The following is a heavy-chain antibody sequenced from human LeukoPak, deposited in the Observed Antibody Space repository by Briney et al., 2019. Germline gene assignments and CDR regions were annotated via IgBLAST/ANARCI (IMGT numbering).Heavy chain of an antibody. J-gene: IGHJ4*02. V-gene: IGHV1-46*03. D-gene: IGHD2-15*01. Sequence: ASVKVSCKASGYTFTSYYMHWVRQAPGQGLEWMGIVNPTDGGTKYARNFQGRVAMTRDTSTSTVYMELSSLRSEDTAIYFCTRSGVVGAPGDFDYWGQGTLVTVSS. CDR2: VNPTDGGT. CDR3: TRSGVVGAPGDFDY. CDR1: GYTFTSYY.